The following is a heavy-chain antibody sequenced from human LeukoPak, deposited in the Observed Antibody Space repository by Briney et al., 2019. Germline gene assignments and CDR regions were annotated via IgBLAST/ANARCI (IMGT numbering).Heavy chain of an antibody. D-gene: IGHD5-24*01. CDR2: IYYSGST. CDR1: GGSISSYY. V-gene: IGHV4-39*01. J-gene: IGHJ4*02. CDR3: ARAWVWLPFDY. Sequence: SETLSLTCTVSGGSISSYYWGWIRQPPGKGLEWIGSIYYSGSTYYNPSLKSRVTISVDTSKNQFSLKLSSVTAADTAVYYCARAWVWLPFDYWGQGTLVTVSS.